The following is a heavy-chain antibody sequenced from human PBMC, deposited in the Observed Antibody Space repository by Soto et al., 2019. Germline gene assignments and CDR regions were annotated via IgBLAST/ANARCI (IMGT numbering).Heavy chain of an antibody. J-gene: IGHJ6*02. CDR3: AKNVWGITIFGGMDV. Sequence: EVQLLESGGGLVQPGGSLRLSCAASGFTFSSYAMSWVRQAPGKGLEWVSAISGGGGTTYYADSVKGLFTISRDNSKNTLYLQMNSLRAEDTAVYYCAKNVWGITIFGGMDVWGQGTTVTVSS. CDR1: GFTFSSYA. V-gene: IGHV3-23*01. CDR2: ISGGGGTT. D-gene: IGHD3-9*01.